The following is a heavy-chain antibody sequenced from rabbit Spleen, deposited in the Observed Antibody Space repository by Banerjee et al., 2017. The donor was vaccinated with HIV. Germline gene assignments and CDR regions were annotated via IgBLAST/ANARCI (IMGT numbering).Heavy chain of an antibody. CDR3: ARDAGRGDYIDGVFNL. CDR1: GFSFSNYY. Sequence: QEQLEESGGDLVKPEGSLTLTCTASGFSFSNYYICWVRQAPGQGLEWIGCIDTGSGGSTYYASWAKGRFTISKTSSTTVTLQMTSLTAADTATYFCARDAGRGDYIDGVFNLWGPGTLVTVS. D-gene: IGHD8-1*01. V-gene: IGHV1S45*01. CDR2: IDTGSGGST. J-gene: IGHJ4*01.